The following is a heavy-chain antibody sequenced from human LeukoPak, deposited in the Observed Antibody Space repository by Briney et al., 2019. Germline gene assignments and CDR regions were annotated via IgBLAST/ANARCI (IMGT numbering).Heavy chain of an antibody. CDR2: IRYDGSNK. J-gene: IGHJ4*02. CDR1: GFTFSSYG. Sequence: PGGSLRFFCAASGFTFSSYGMHWVRQAPGKGLEWVAFIRYDGSNKYYADSVRGGFTISRDNSKNTLYLQMNSLRAEDTAVYYCAKDVGRIYWGQGTLVTVSS. D-gene: IGHD2-15*01. V-gene: IGHV3-30*02. CDR3: AKDVGRIY.